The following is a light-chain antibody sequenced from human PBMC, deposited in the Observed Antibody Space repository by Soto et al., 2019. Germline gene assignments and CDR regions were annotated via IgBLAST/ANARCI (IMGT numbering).Light chain of an antibody. V-gene: IGKV1-39*01. Sequence: DMQMAQSPSTLSASVGDRVTITCRASQSISSWLAWYQQKPGKAPKLLIYAASSLQSGVPSRFSGSGSGTDFTLTISSLQPEDFATYYCQQSYSTPITFGQGTRLEIK. CDR2: AAS. J-gene: IGKJ5*01. CDR1: QSISSW. CDR3: QQSYSTPIT.